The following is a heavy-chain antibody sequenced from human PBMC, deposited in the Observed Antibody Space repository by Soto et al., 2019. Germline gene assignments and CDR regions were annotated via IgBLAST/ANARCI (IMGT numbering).Heavy chain of an antibody. D-gene: IGHD6-19*01. CDR3: AKALRQWLVHDAFDI. Sequence: QVQLVESGGSMVQPGRSLRLSGAASGFTFSSYGMHWVRQAPGKGLEWVAVISYDGSNKYYANSVKGRFTISRDNSKNTLYLQMNSLRAEDTAVYYCAKALRQWLVHDAFDIWGQGTMVTVSS. CDR1: GFTFSSYG. J-gene: IGHJ3*02. CDR2: ISYDGSNK. V-gene: IGHV3-30*18.